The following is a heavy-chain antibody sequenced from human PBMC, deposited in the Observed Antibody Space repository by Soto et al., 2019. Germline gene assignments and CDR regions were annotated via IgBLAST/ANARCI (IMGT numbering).Heavy chain of an antibody. J-gene: IGHJ4*02. CDR3: AAAPRHSNLDY. V-gene: IGHV3-7*01. Sequence: EVQLVESGGGLVQPGGSLRLSCAASGFTFSSYWMSWVRQAPGKALEWVANIKQDGSEKYYVDSVKDRFTISRDNAKNSLYLQTNSLRAEDTAVYYCAAAPRHSNLDYWGQGTMITVSS. CDR1: GFTFSSYW. CDR2: IKQDGSEK. D-gene: IGHD4-4*01.